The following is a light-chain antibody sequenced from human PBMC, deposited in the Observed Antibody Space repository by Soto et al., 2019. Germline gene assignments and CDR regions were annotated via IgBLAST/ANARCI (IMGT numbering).Light chain of an antibody. CDR1: QSVGSN. J-gene: IGKJ1*01. CDR2: GAS. CDR3: QQYFDFWT. Sequence: ETVVTQSPATLSVSPGERATLSCRASQSVGSNLAWYQQKPGQPPRLLIYGASTRATGIPDRFSGSGSGPEFTLTINNLQSGDRGIYYCQQYFDFWTFGQGTKVDIK. V-gene: IGKV3-15*01.